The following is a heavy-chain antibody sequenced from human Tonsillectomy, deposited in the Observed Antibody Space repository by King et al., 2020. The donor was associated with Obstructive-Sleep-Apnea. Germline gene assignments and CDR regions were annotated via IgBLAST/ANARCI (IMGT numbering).Heavy chain of an antibody. Sequence: VQLVESGAEVKKPGASVKVSCKASGYTFTSYYMHWVRQAPGQGLEWMGIINPSGGSTSYAQKFQGRVTMTRDTSTSTVYMELSSLRSEDTAVYYCARDRGATVTTYWFDPWGLGTLVTVSS. D-gene: IGHD4-17*01. V-gene: IGHV1-46*01. CDR2: INPSGGST. J-gene: IGHJ5*02. CDR3: ARDRGATVTTYWFDP. CDR1: GYTFTSYY.